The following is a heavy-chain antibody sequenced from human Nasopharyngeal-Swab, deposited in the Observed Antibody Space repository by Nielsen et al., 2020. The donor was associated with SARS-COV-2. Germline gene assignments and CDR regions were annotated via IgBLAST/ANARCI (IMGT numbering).Heavy chain of an antibody. V-gene: IGHV1-3*01. Sequence: ASVKVSCKASGYTFTSYAMHWVRQAPGQRLEWMGWINAGNGNTKYSQKFQGRVTITRDTSASTAYMELSSLRSEDTAVYYCAGEGKEWELLPGFDYWGQGTLVTVSS. D-gene: IGHD1-26*01. CDR1: GYTFTSYA. CDR2: INAGNGNT. J-gene: IGHJ4*02. CDR3: AGEGKEWELLPGFDY.